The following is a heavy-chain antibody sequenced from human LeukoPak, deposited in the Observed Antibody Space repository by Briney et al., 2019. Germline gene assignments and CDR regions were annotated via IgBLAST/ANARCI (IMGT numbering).Heavy chain of an antibody. CDR1: GFTFRISG. J-gene: IGHJ3*02. V-gene: IGHV3-33*07. CDR2: IWNDGSNT. CDR3: ARDRVQLWAVDAFDI. Sequence: GGSLRLSCAASGFTFRISGMYWVRQAPGKGLEWVAVIWNDGSNTYYADSVKGRFTISRDNSKSRLYLQMYRPRDEDTPVYNCARDRVQLWAVDAFDIWGQETMVTVSS. D-gene: IGHD5-18*01.